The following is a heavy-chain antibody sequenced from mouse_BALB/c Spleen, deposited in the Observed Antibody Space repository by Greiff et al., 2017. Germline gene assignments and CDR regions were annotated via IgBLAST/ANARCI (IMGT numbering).Heavy chain of an antibody. J-gene: IGHJ3*01. CDR3: TRELGLRGTWFAY. D-gene: IGHD3-1*01. CDR2: ISSGGSYT. CDR1: GFTFSSYT. Sequence: EVHLVESGGGLVKPGGSLKLSCAASGFTFSSYTMSWVRQTPEKRLEWVATISSGGSYTYYPDSVKGRFTISRDNAKNTLYLQMSSLKSEDTAMYYCTRELGLRGTWFAYWGQGTLVTVSA. V-gene: IGHV5-6-4*01.